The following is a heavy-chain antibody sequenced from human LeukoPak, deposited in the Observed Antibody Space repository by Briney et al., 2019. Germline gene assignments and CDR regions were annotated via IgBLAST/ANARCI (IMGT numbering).Heavy chain of an antibody. D-gene: IGHD3-10*01. J-gene: IGHJ4*02. Sequence: GASVKVSCKASGYTFTSYDINWVRQATGQGLEWMGWMNPNSGNTGYAQKFRGRVTMTRNTSISTAYMELSSLRSEDTAVYYCARGITMVRGVFYFDYWGQGTLVTVSS. V-gene: IGHV1-8*01. CDR3: ARGITMVRGVFYFDY. CDR2: MNPNSGNT. CDR1: GYTFTSYD.